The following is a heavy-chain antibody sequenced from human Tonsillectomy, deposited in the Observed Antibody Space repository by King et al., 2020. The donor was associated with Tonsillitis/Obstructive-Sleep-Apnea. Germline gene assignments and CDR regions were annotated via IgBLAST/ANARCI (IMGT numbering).Heavy chain of an antibody. D-gene: IGHD3-22*01. CDR2: ISYDGSNK. CDR1: GFTFSSYA. CDR3: ARVSGYYNWYFDL. J-gene: IGHJ2*01. Sequence: VQLVESGGGVVQPGRSLRLSCAASGFTFSSYAMHWVRQAPGKGLEWVAVISYDGSNKYYADSVKGRFTISRDNSKNTLYLQMNSLRAEDTDVYYCARVSGYYNWYFDLWGRGTLVTVSS. V-gene: IGHV3-30*04.